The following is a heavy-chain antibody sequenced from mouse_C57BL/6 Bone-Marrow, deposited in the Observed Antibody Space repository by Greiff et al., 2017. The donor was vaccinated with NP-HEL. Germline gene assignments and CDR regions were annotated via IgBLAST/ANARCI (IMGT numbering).Heavy chain of an antibody. CDR1: GYTFTDYY. V-gene: IGHV1-19*01. CDR2: INPYNGGT. CDR3: ARARCTRTPYGSLDY. Sequence: EVQLQQSGPVLVKPGASVKMSCKASGYTFTDYYMNWVKQSHGKSLEWIGVINPYNGGTSYNQKFKGKATLTVDKSSSTAYMELNSLTSEDSAVYYCARARCTRTPYGSLDYWGQGTTLTVSS. D-gene: IGHD1-1*01. J-gene: IGHJ2*01.